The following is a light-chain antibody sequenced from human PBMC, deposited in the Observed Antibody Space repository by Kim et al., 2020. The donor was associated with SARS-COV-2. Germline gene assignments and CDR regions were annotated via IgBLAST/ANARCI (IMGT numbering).Light chain of an antibody. Sequence: ALGQKVRITCQGDSLRSYYAGWYQQKPGQAPVLVIYDKNNRPSGIPDRFSGSSSGNTASLTITGAQAEDEADYYCNSRDSSGNHLVFGGGTQLTVL. V-gene: IGLV3-19*01. CDR3: NSRDSSGNHLV. CDR1: SLRSYY. CDR2: DKN. J-gene: IGLJ3*02.